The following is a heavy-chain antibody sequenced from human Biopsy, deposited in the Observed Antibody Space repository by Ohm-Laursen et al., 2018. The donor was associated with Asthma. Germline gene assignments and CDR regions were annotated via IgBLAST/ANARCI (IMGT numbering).Heavy chain of an antibody. J-gene: IGHJ4*02. CDR2: HDHEVGGT. Sequence: GASVKVSCKTSGYSLTDLSMHWVRQAPGQGLEWMGGHDHEVGGTVNARRFQGRVTMTEDTSTDTAYMELSSLSSDDTAVYYCASDFPKDYVRYNFQFWGQGTLVTVSS. V-gene: IGHV1-24*01. D-gene: IGHD4-17*01. CDR1: GYSLTDLS. CDR3: ASDFPKDYVRYNFQF.